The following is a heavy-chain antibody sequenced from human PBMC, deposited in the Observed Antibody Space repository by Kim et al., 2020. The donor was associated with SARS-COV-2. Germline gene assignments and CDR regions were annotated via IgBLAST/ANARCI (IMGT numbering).Heavy chain of an antibody. V-gene: IGHV5-51*01. CDR2: IYPGDSDT. D-gene: IGHD6-6*01. Sequence: GESLKISCKGSGYSFTSYWIGWVRQMPGKGLEWMGIIYPGDSDTRYSPSFQGQVTISADKSISTAYLQWSSLKASDTAMYYCARQPQMAYSSSSYYYYMDVWGKRDHGHRLL. J-gene: IGHJ6*03. CDR3: ARQPQMAYSSSSYYYYMDV. CDR1: GYSFTSYW.